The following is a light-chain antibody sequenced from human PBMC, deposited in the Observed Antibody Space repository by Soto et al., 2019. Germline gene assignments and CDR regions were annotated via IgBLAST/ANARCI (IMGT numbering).Light chain of an antibody. Sequence: QSVLTQPASVSGSPGQSITISCTGTSSDVGGYNYVPWYQQHPGKAPKLMIYDVTNRPSGVSNRFSGSKSGNTASLTISGLQAEDEADYYCSSYTGSTTLGVFGTGTKVTVL. CDR2: DVT. CDR3: SSYTGSTTLGV. V-gene: IGLV2-14*01. CDR1: SSDVGGYNY. J-gene: IGLJ1*01.